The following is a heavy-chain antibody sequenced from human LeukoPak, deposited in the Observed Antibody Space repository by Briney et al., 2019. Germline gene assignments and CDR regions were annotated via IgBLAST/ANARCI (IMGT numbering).Heavy chain of an antibody. Sequence: PSETLSLTCAVYGGSFSGYYWSWIRQPPGKGLEWIGEINHSGGTSYNPSLKNRVTTPLETSKNQVSLRLNSVTAADTAVYFCARGVISLYYFDLWGRGTLVTVSS. CDR1: GGSFSGYY. CDR2: INHSGGT. V-gene: IGHV4-34*01. D-gene: IGHD3-10*01. CDR3: ARGVISLYYFDL. J-gene: IGHJ2*01.